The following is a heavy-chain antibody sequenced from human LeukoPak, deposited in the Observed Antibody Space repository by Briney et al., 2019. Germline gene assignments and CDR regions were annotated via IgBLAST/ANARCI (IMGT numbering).Heavy chain of an antibody. Sequence: KASETLSLTCAVYGGSFSGYYWSWIRQPPGKGLEWIGEINHSGSTNYNPSLKSRVTISVDTSKNQFSLKLSSVTAADTAVYYYARGKRGYSSSWYDYWGQGTLVTVSS. D-gene: IGHD6-13*01. J-gene: IGHJ4*02. CDR1: GGSFSGYY. CDR2: INHSGST. CDR3: ARGKRGYSSSWYDY. V-gene: IGHV4-34*01.